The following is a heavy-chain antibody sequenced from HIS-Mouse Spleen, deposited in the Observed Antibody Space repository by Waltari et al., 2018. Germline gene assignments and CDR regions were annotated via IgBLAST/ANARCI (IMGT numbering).Heavy chain of an antibody. CDR3: ARKGAANWLDY. V-gene: IGHV4-34*01. CDR1: GGSFSGYY. Sequence: QVQLQQWGAGLLKPSETLSLTCAVYGGSFSGYYWSWSRQPPGKGLEWIGEINHSGSTNSNPSLKGRVTISVDTSKNQFSLKLSSVTAADTAVYYCARKGAANWLDYWGQGTLVTVSS. J-gene: IGHJ4*02. D-gene: IGHD2-15*01. CDR2: INHSGST.